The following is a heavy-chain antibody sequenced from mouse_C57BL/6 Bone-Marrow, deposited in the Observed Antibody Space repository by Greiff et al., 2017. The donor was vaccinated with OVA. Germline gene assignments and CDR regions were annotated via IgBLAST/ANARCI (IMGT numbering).Heavy chain of an antibody. J-gene: IGHJ3*01. Sequence: LVESGAELVRPGTSVKMSCKASGYTFTNYWIGWAKQRPGHGLEWIGDIYPGGGYTNYNEKFKGKATLTADKSSSTAYMQFSSLTSEDSAIYYCARWDGYPAWFAYWGQGTLVTVSA. V-gene: IGHV1-63*01. D-gene: IGHD2-3*01. CDR1: GYTFTNYW. CDR3: ARWDGYPAWFAY. CDR2: IYPGGGYT.